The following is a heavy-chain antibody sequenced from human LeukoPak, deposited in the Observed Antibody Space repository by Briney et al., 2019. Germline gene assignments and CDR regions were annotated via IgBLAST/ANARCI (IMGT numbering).Heavy chain of an antibody. CDR2: ISSSSSYI. Sequence: GGSLRLSCAASGFTFSSYSMTWVRQAPGKGLEWVSSISSSSSYIYYADSVKGRFTISRDNAKNSLYLQMNSLRAEDTAVYYCARDRWSGYYPVGIDYYGMDVWGQGTTVTVSS. D-gene: IGHD3-3*01. CDR3: ARDRWSGYYPVGIDYYGMDV. CDR1: GFTFSSYS. J-gene: IGHJ6*02. V-gene: IGHV3-21*01.